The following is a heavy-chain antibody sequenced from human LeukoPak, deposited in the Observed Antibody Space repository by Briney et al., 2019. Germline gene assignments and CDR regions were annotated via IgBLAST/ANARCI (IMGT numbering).Heavy chain of an antibody. Sequence: GGSLRLSCAASGFTVSSKYMSWVRQAPGKGLEWVSVIYSGGSTYYADSVKGRFTISRDNSKNTLYLQMNSLRAEDTAVYYCARVFAPHYGSGWSFDYWGQGTLVTVSS. J-gene: IGHJ4*02. V-gene: IGHV3-53*01. CDR1: GFTVSSKY. CDR2: IYSGGST. CDR3: ARVFAPHYGSGWSFDY. D-gene: IGHD6-19*01.